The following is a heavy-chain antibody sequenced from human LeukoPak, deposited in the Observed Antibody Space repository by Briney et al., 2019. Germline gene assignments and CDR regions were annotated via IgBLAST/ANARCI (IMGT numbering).Heavy chain of an antibody. Sequence: GGSLRLSCAASGFTFSTYSMNWVRQAPGRGLEWVSYITGGSSTINYADFVGGRFTISRDNAKNSLYLQMNSLRAEDTHEYYYARSFSYGRIDFWGQGTQVSVSS. CDR2: ITGGSSTI. CDR3: ARSFSYGRIDF. D-gene: IGHD5-18*01. CDR1: GFTFSTYS. V-gene: IGHV3-48*04. J-gene: IGHJ4*02.